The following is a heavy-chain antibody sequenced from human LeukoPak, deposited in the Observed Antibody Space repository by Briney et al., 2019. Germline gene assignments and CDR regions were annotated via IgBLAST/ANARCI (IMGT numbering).Heavy chain of an antibody. Sequence: PGGSLRLSCAASGFSFSSAWMGWVRQAPGKGLEWIGLIKPKSEGETTDYAAPVKGRFTISRDDSKNTLYLQMNSLKAEDTALYYCTTKSTLPTQGTDCWGQGALVTVSS. CDR2: IKPKSEGETT. CDR1: GFSFSSAW. V-gene: IGHV3-15*01. J-gene: IGHJ4*02. D-gene: IGHD2-15*01. CDR3: TTKSTLPTQGTDC.